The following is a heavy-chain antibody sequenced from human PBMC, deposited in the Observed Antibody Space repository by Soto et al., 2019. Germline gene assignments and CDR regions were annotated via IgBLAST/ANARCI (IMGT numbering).Heavy chain of an antibody. D-gene: IGHD6-19*01. J-gene: IGHJ6*02. V-gene: IGHV4-34*01. Sequence: SETLSLTCAVYGGSFSGYYWSWIRQPPGKGLEWIGEINHSGSTNYNPSLKSRVTISVDTSKNQFSLKLSSVTAADTAVYYCARGFSSGWYRRGGGMDVWGQGTTVTVSS. CDR2: INHSGST. CDR3: ARGFSSGWYRRGGGMDV. CDR1: GGSFSGYY.